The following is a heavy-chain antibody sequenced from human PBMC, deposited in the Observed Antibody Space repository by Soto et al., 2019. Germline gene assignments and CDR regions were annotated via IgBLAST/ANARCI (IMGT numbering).Heavy chain of an antibody. CDR1: GFTFDDYA. CDR3: AKGYSSSWPKNWFDP. D-gene: IGHD6-13*01. Sequence: EVQLVESGGGLVRPARSLRLSCAASGFTFDDYAIHWARQAPGKALEWVSGFSWNRGSIGYAASVKGRFSISRDNAKNCLYLQMNSLRAEDTALYYCAKGYSSSWPKNWFDPWGQGTLVTVSS. V-gene: IGHV3-9*01. J-gene: IGHJ5*02. CDR2: FSWNRGSI.